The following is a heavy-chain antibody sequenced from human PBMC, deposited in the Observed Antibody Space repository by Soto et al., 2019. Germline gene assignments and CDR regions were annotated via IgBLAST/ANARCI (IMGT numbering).Heavy chain of an antibody. Sequence: ASVKVSCKASGYTFTSYAMHWVRQAPGQRLEWMGWINAGNGNTKYSQKFQGRVTITRDTSASTAYMELRSLRSDDTAVYYCARGGDSSSWYFVYWGPGTLVTVSS. D-gene: IGHD6-13*01. CDR3: ARGGDSSSWYFVY. V-gene: IGHV1-3*01. J-gene: IGHJ4*02. CDR1: GYTFTSYA. CDR2: INAGNGNT.